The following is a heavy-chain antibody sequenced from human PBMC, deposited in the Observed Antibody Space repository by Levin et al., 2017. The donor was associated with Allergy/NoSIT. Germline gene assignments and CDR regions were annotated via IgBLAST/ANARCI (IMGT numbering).Heavy chain of an antibody. CDR2: INHSGST. CDR3: ARVLFMEGIAAAGPSDYYYMDV. CDR1: GGSFSGYY. D-gene: IGHD6-13*01. V-gene: IGHV4-34*01. J-gene: IGHJ6*03. Sequence: SSETLSLTCAVYGGSFSGYYWSWIRQPPGKGLEWIGEINHSGSTNYNPSFKSRVTISVDTSKNQFSLKLNSVTAADTAVYYCARVLFMEGIAAAGPSDYYYMDVWGKGTTVTVSS.